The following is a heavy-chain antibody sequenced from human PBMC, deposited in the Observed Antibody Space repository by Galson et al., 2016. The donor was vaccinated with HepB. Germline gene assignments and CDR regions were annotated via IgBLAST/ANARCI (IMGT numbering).Heavy chain of an antibody. D-gene: IGHD6-6*01. J-gene: IGHJ4*02. V-gene: IGHV4-4*02. CDR1: GASINSSNW. CDR2: IYHTGTS. Sequence: SETLSLTCAVSGASINSSNWWTWVRQAPGKGLEWIGEIYHTGTSNNNPSLLSRFTMSIDNSRNHFSLNLNSVTAADTAVYYCSRGNLGTTASMAFDYWGQGTLVSVSS. CDR3: SRGNLGTTASMAFDY.